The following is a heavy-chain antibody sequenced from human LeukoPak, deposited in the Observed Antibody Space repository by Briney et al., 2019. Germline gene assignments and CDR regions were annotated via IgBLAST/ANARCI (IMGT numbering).Heavy chain of an antibody. CDR2: LSSSSSNI. J-gene: IGHJ3*02. CDR3: ARDGDAFDI. Sequence: GGSLRLSCIASGLTFSDFAFSWVRQAPGKGLEWVSYLSSSSSNIYYSDSEKGRFTISRDNAKNSLYLQMNNLRAEDTAVYYCARDGDAFDIWGQGTMVTVSS. CDR1: GLTFSDFA. V-gene: IGHV3-48*01.